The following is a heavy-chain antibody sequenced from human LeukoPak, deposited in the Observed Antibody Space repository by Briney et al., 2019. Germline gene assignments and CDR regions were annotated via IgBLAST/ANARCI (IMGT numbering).Heavy chain of an antibody. D-gene: IGHD1-26*01. V-gene: IGHV3-66*01. CDR1: GFTVSSNH. CDR3: ASLWESHYFDY. J-gene: IGHJ4*02. Sequence: GGSLRLSCAASGFTVSSNHMSWVRQAPGKGLEWVSVIYSGGSTYYADSVKGRFTISRDNSKNTLYLQMNSLRAEDTAVYYCASLWESHYFDYWGQGTLVTVSS. CDR2: IYSGGST.